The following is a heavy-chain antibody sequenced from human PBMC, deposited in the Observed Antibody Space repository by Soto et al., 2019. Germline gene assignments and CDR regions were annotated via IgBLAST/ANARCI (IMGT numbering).Heavy chain of an antibody. Sequence: ASVKVSCKASGYTFTDYDISWVRQAPGQGLEWMGWISGYNGNTKYAQKFQDRVTMTTDTPTNTAYMELRSLRSDDTAVYYCARDREYYYDSSGNYYYHYGLDVWGQGTTVTVSS. V-gene: IGHV1-18*04. J-gene: IGHJ6*02. D-gene: IGHD3-22*01. CDR3: ARDREYYYDSSGNYYYHYGLDV. CDR2: ISGYNGNT. CDR1: GYTFTDYD.